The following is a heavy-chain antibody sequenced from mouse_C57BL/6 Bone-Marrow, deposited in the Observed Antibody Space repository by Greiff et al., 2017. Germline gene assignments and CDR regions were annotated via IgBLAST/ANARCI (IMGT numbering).Heavy chain of an antibody. J-gene: IGHJ2*01. V-gene: IGHV1-19*01. D-gene: IGHD1-1*01. Sequence: EVMLVESGPVLVKPGASVKMSCKASGYTFTDYYMNWVKQSHGKSLEWIGVINPYNGGTSYNQKFKGKATLTVDKSSSTAYMELNSLTSEDSAVYYCATPYYYGSSYFDYWGQGTTLTVSS. CDR3: ATPYYYGSSYFDY. CDR1: GYTFTDYY. CDR2: INPYNGGT.